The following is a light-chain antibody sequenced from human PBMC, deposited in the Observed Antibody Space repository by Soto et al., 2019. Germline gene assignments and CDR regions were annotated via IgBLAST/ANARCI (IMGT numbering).Light chain of an antibody. CDR1: ESVRSSY. Sequence: EGVVTRSPGTLSLSPGERATLSCRASESVRSSYLAWYQQKPGQAPRLLIYGASTRATGIPDRFTGSGSGTDFTLSVSRLEPEDFAVYYCQHYTSSPVTFGGGTKVDI. CDR2: GAS. CDR3: QHYTSSPVT. J-gene: IGKJ4*01. V-gene: IGKV3-20*01.